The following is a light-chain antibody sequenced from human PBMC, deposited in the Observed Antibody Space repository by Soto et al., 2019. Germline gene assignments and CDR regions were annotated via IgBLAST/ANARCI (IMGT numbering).Light chain of an antibody. V-gene: IGKV3-15*01. J-gene: IGKJ4*01. Sequence: EIVMTQSPATLSVSPGERVTFSCRASQSVTRNLAWYQHKPGQAPRLLISGASTGAAGIPARFSVSGSGTDFTLTINSLQSEDFAVYYCQQYDSWPVTFGGGTKVEIK. CDR3: QQYDSWPVT. CDR1: QSVTRN. CDR2: GAS.